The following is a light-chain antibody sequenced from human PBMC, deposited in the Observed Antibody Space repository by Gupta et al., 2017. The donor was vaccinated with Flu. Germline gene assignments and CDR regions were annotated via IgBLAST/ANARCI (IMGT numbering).Light chain of an antibody. Sequence: QPVLTQRRSVSGSPGQSVTISCTGSSSDGGLYESVSWYQHHPGKAPSLIIYDVSRRPAGVPDRFSAAKSGNTASLTISGLQAEDEAYYHGCSYAGRYTWVFGGGTKVTVL. J-gene: IGLJ2*01. CDR2: DVS. CDR3: CSYAGRYTWV. V-gene: IGLV2-11*01. CDR1: SSDGGLYES.